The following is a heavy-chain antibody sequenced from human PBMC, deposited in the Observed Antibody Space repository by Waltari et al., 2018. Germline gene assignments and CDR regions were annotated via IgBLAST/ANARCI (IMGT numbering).Heavy chain of an antibody. CDR3: VRSVDS. J-gene: IGHJ4*02. CDR1: VFPFATLW. CDR2: INPDGSGK. V-gene: IGHV3-7*01. Sequence: VQVVESGGCLFHPAGALILSCSASVFPFATLWMSWVRQAPGKGPECVDNINPDGSGKFYVDSVKGRFSISRDNAKNSLYLQMNSLRAEETSMYYCVRSVDSWGQGTPVTVSS.